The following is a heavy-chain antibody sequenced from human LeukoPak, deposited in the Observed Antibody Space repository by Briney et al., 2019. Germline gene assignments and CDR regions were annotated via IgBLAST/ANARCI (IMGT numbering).Heavy chain of an antibody. Sequence: ASVRVSCKASGYTFTAFYMHWVRQAPGQGLEWMGRINPNSGGTKYAQKFQGKVTMTTDTSINTAYLELSRLRSDDTAVYYCARGYSSSWLDYWGQGTLVTVSS. D-gene: IGHD6-13*01. V-gene: IGHV1-2*06. CDR3: ARGYSSSWLDY. J-gene: IGHJ4*02. CDR2: INPNSGGT. CDR1: GYTFTAFY.